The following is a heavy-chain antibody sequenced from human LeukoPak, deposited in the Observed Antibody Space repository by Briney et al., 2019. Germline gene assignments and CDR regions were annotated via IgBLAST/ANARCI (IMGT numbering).Heavy chain of an antibody. CDR3: ARGTLGYCSSTSCYNLDY. V-gene: IGHV5-51*01. Sequence: GESLQISCEGSGYRFTSYWIGWVRQMPGKGLEWMGIIYPGDSDTRYSPSFQGQVTISADKSISTAYLQWSSLKAPDTAMYYCARGTLGYCSSTSCYNLDYWGQGTLVTVSS. CDR1: GYRFTSYW. J-gene: IGHJ4*02. CDR2: IYPGDSDT. D-gene: IGHD2-2*02.